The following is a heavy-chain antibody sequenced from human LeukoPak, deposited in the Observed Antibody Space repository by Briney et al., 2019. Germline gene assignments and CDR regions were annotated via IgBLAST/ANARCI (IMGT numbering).Heavy chain of an antibody. V-gene: IGHV4-39*07. J-gene: IGHJ4*02. CDR2: INHSGST. D-gene: IGHD1-1*01. CDR3: ARGRRRVDY. Sequence: SETLSLTCTVSGGSISSSSYYWSWIRQPPGKGLEWIGEINHSGSTNYNPSLRSRVTISVDTSKNQFSLKLSSVTAADTAVYYCARGRRRVDYWGQGTLVTVSS. CDR1: GGSISSSSYY.